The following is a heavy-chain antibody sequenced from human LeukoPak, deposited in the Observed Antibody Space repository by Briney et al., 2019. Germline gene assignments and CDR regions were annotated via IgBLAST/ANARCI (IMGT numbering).Heavy chain of an antibody. J-gene: IGHJ2*01. V-gene: IGHV3-30*04. Sequence: ERSLRLSCAASGFTFRSYPMHWVRQAPGTGLQWVAIISEGGSQIYYADSVKGRFTISRDDSKNTLFLQMSSLRAEDTAMYYCARASSTSWHNFDLWGRGTLVTVSS. CDR3: ARASSTSWHNFDL. D-gene: IGHD6-13*01. CDR2: ISEGGSQI. CDR1: GFTFRSYP.